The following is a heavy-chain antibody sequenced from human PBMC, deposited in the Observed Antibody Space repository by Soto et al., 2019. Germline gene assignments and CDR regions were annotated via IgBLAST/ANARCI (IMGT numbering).Heavy chain of an antibody. CDR3: AKDLYYYDSSGYYYSFDY. D-gene: IGHD3-22*01. CDR2: ISGSGGST. Sequence: SLGLSCAASRFTFSSYSVIWVRQAPGYRLEWVSAISGSGGSTYYADSVKGRFTISRDNSKNTLYLQMNSLRAEDTAVYYCAKDLYYYDSSGYYYSFDYWGQGTLVTVSS. J-gene: IGHJ4*02. V-gene: IGHV3-23*01. CDR1: RFTFSSYS.